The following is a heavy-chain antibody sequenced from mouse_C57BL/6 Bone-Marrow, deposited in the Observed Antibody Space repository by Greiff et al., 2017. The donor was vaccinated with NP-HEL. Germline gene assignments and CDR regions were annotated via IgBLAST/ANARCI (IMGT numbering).Heavy chain of an antibody. CDR3: ASSGAWFAY. D-gene: IGHD4-1*01. V-gene: IGHV1-50*01. CDR1: GYTFTSYW. J-gene: IGHJ3*01. CDR2: IDPSDSYT. Sequence: VQLQQPGAELVKPGASVKLSCKASGYTFTSYWMQWVKQRPGQGLEWIGEIDPSDSYTNYNQKFKGKATLTVDTSYSTAYMQLSSLTSEDSAVYYCASSGAWFAYWGQGTLVTVSA.